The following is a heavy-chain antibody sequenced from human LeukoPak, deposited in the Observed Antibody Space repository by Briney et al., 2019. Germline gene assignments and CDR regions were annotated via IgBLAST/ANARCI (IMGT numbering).Heavy chain of an antibody. Sequence: GGSLRLSCAASGFTFSSYSMNWVRQAPGKGLEWVSSISSSSYIYYADSVKGRFTISRDNAKNSLYLQMNSLRAEDTAVYYCARDQRLTLGVDDYWGQGTLVTVSS. CDR2: ISSSSYI. CDR3: ARDQRLTLGVDDY. V-gene: IGHV3-21*01. J-gene: IGHJ4*02. CDR1: GFTFSSYS. D-gene: IGHD1-14*01.